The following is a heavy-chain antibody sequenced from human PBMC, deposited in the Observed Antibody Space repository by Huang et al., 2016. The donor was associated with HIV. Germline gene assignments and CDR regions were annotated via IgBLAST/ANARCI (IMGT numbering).Heavy chain of an antibody. D-gene: IGHD6-19*01. V-gene: IGHV4-34*01. CDR1: GGSFSGYY. Sequence: QVQIDQWGAGLLKPSETLSLTCAVYGGSFSGYYWNWIRQPPGKGLEWIGKLNHGGSTNHNPSLKSRVTILVDVSKKQFSLQLRSVTAADTAIYYCARGGPRITVTGPLDSWGPGALVSVSS. CDR3: ARGGPRITVTGPLDS. J-gene: IGHJ4*02. CDR2: LNHGGST.